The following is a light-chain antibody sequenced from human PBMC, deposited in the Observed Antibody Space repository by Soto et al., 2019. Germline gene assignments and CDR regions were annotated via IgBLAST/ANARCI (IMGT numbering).Light chain of an antibody. V-gene: IGKV3-20*01. CDR2: GAS. CDR1: QSVSSSF. J-gene: IGKJ1*01. CDR3: QHYGTALWT. Sequence: EIMLTQSPGTLSLSPGERATLSCRASQSVSSSFLAWYQQKPGQAPRLLIYGASIRATGIPDRFSGSGSGTDFTLTISRLEPEDFAMYFSQHYGTALWTFGQGTKVEIK.